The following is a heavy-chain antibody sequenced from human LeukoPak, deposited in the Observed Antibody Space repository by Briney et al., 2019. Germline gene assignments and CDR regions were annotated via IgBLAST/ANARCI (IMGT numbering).Heavy chain of an antibody. J-gene: IGHJ4*02. V-gene: IGHV3-74*01. CDR1: GFTLSSYW. CDR2: ISPDGTST. Sequence: PGGSLRLSCAASGFTLSSYWMHWVRHAPGKGLVWVSRISPDGTSTYYADSMKGLFTMSRDNPQNTLYLQGNSLTVEDTAVYYCARAPGSNYGRFEYWGPGTLVTASS. D-gene: IGHD3-10*01. CDR3: ARAPGSNYGRFEY.